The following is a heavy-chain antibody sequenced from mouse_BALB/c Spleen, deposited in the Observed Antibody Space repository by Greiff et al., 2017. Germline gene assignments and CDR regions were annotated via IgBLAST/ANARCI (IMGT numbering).Heavy chain of an antibody. Sequence: EVKLMESGGGLVKPGGSLKLSCAASGFTFSSYTMSWVRQTPEKRLEWVATISSGGSYTYYPDSVKGRFTISRDNAKNTLYLQMSSLKSEDTAMYYCTRDRGGDGYYDYWGQGTTLTVSS. CDR1: GFTFSSYT. CDR2: ISSGGSYT. D-gene: IGHD2-3*01. V-gene: IGHV5-6-4*01. CDR3: TRDRGGDGYYDY. J-gene: IGHJ2*01.